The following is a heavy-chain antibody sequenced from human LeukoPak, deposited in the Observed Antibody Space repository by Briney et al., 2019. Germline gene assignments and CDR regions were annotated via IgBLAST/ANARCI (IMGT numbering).Heavy chain of an antibody. D-gene: IGHD2-2*01. CDR2: IYYSGST. CDR1: GGSISSYY. V-gene: IGHV4-59*01. J-gene: IGHJ5*02. Sequence: SETLSLTCTVSGGSISSYYWSWIRQPPGKGLEWIGYIYYSGSTNYNPSLKSRVTISVDTSKNQCSLKLSSVTAADTAVYYCARSGGYCSSTSCYDWFDPWGQGTLVTVSS. CDR3: ARSGGYCSSTSCYDWFDP.